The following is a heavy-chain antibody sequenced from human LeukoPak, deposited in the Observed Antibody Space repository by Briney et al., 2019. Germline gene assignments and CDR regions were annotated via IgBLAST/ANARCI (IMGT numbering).Heavy chain of an antibody. CDR2: ISAYNGNT. J-gene: IGHJ5*02. V-gene: IGHV1-18*01. CDR1: GYTFTSYG. CDR3: ARAGRYCSSTSCKEFDP. D-gene: IGHD2-2*01. Sequence: ASVKVSCKASGYTFTSYGISWVRQAPGQGLEWMGWISAYNGNTNYAQKLQGRVTMTTDTSTSTAYMELRSLRSDDTAVYYCARAGRYCSSTSCKEFDPWGQGTLVTVSS.